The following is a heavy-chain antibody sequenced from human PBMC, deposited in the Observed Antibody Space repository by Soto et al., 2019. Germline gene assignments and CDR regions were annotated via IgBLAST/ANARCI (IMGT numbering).Heavy chain of an antibody. CDR3: ARQQQLVLSYFDY. CDR1: GFTFSSYA. J-gene: IGHJ4*02. V-gene: IGHV3-30-3*01. Sequence: QVQLVESGGGVVQPGRSLRLSCAASGFTFSSYAMHWVRQAPGKGLEWVAVISYDGSNKYYADSVKGRFTISRDNSKNTLYLQMNSLRAEDTAVYYCARQQQLVLSYFDYWGQGTLVTVSS. CDR2: ISYDGSNK. D-gene: IGHD6-13*01.